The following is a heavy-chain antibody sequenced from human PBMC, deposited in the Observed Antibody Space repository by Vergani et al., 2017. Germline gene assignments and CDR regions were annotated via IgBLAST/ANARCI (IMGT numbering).Heavy chain of an antibody. V-gene: IGHV4-59*08. J-gene: IGHJ4*02. CDR1: GGSISSYY. CDR3: ARVPTDYGDNSYFDY. Sequence: QVQLQESGPGLVKPSETLSLTCTVSGGSISSYYWSWIRQPPGKGLEWIGYIYYSGSTNYNPSLKSRVTISVDTSKNQFSLKLSSVTAADTAVYYCARVPTDYGDNSYFDYWGQGTLVTVSS. CDR2: IYYSGST. D-gene: IGHD4-23*01.